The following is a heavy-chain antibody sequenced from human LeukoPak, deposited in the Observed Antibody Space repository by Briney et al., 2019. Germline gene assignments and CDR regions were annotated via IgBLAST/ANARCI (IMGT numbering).Heavy chain of an antibody. CDR2: IKSKTDGGTT. CDR1: GFTLSNAW. D-gene: IGHD2-15*01. CDR3: TTVDVVAATQEPADY. J-gene: IGHJ4*02. V-gene: IGHV3-15*01. Sequence: GGSLRLSCAASGFTLSNAWMSWVRQAPGKGLEWVGRIKSKTDGGTTDYAAPVKGRFTISRDDSKNTLYLQMNSLKPEDTAVYYCTTVDVVAATQEPADYWGQGTLVTVSS.